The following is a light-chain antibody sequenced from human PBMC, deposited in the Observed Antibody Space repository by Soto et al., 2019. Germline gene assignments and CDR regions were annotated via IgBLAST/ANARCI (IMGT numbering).Light chain of an antibody. CDR2: DAS. CDR3: QQRQHWPPIT. V-gene: IGKV3-11*01. J-gene: IGKJ5*01. CDR1: QSVSSY. Sequence: EIVFTQSPAPLPLSPGERATLSCRASQSVSSYLAWYQQKPGQAPRLLIYDASNRATGIPARFSGSGSGTDFTLTISSLEPEDFAVYYCQQRQHWPPITFGQGTRLEIK.